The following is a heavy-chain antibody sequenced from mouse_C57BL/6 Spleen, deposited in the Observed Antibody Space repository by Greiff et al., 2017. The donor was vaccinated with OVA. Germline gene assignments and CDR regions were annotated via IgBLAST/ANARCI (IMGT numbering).Heavy chain of an antibody. D-gene: IGHD1-1*01. CDR1: GYTFTDYE. J-gene: IGHJ4*01. CDR2: IDPETGGT. V-gene: IGHV1-15*01. Sequence: QVQLQQSGAELVRPGASVTLSCKASGYTFTDYELHWVKQTPVHGLEWIGAIDPETGGTAYNQKFKGKAILTADKSSSTAYMELSSLTSEDSAVYYCTGGYYGSSYPFYAMDYWGQGTSVTVSS. CDR3: TGGYYGSSYPFYAMDY.